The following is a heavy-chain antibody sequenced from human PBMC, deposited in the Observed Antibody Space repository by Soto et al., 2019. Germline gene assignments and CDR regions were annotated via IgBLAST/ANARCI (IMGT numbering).Heavy chain of an antibody. CDR1: GGSISSYY. D-gene: IGHD5-12*01. J-gene: IGHJ5*02. CDR3: ARGDQRATILDP. V-gene: IGHV4-59*12. Sequence: SETLSLTCTVSGGSISSYYWNWIRQPPGKGLEWIGDIYHSGSTNYNPSLKSRVTISVDKSKNQFSLKLSSVTAADTAVYYCARGDQRATILDPWGQGTLVTVSS. CDR2: IYHSGST.